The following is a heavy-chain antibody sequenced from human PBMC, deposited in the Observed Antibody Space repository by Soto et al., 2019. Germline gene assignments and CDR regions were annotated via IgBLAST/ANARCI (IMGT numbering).Heavy chain of an antibody. CDR3: VRDMQLWRLDS. J-gene: IGHJ4*02. Sequence: EVQLVESGGGLVQPGASLRLSCAASGLTFRSYWMHWVRQAPGKGLVWVSRINTDGSVAMYVDSVKGRFTISRDNAKNTLYLHMNSLRAEDTAVYYCVRDMQLWRLDSWGQGTRVTVSS. V-gene: IGHV3-74*03. CDR1: GLTFRSYW. CDR2: INTDGSVA. D-gene: IGHD2-21*01.